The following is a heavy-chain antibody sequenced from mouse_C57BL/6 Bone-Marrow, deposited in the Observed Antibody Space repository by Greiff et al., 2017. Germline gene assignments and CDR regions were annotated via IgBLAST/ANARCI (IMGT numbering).Heavy chain of an antibody. Sequence: QVQLQQPGAELVKPGASVKLSCKASGYTFTSFWMHWVKQRPGQGLEWIGMIHPNSGSTNYNEKFKSKATLTVDKSSSTAYMQLSSLTSEDSAVYYCARGDDYDDFDYWGQGTTLTVSS. CDR2: IHPNSGST. CDR3: ARGDDYDDFDY. J-gene: IGHJ2*01. D-gene: IGHD2-4*01. CDR1: GYTFTSFW. V-gene: IGHV1-64*01.